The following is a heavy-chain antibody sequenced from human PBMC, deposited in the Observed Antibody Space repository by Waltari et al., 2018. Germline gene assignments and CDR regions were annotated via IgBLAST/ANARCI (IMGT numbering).Heavy chain of an antibody. CDR1: GDPINNHY. V-gene: IGHV4-59*08. CDR3: ARRTYDSLTSHSIWDF. D-gene: IGHD3-9*01. Sequence: VKPSETLSLTCTVSGDPINNHYWSWIRQSPGKGMEWIGYVFNSGRTTYTPPLTSRATISAGTSNNQFFLSLRSVTAADTAVYNCARRTYDSLTSHSIWDFWGQGAPVTVSS. J-gene: IGHJ4*02. CDR2: VFNSGRT.